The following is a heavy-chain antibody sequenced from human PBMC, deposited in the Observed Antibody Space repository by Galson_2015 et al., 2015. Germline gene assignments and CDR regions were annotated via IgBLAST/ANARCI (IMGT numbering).Heavy chain of an antibody. Sequence: QSGAAEKKPGESLRISCKGSGYSFPSYWISWGRQMPGKGLEWVGRLDPSDSYTNYSPAFQGDVTISADKSTSTAYRQWISLKASEDAMDYCARHGYRCSWFVGDFDFWGQGTLVTVSS. J-gene: IGHJ4*02. D-gene: IGHD6-13*01. V-gene: IGHV5-10-1*01. CDR1: GYSFPSYW. CDR2: LDPSDSYT. CDR3: ARHGYRCSWFVGDFDF.